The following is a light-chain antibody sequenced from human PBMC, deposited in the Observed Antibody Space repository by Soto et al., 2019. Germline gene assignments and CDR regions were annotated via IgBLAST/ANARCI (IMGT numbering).Light chain of an antibody. J-gene: IGKJ1*01. Sequence: EIVMTQSPATLSESPGERATLSCRASQSVSSNLAWYQQKPGQAPRLLIYGASTRATGIPARFSGSGSGTEFTLTISSLQSEDFAVYYCQQYNNWPGTLRQGTKVDIK. CDR3: QQYNNWPGT. CDR2: GAS. V-gene: IGKV3-15*01. CDR1: QSVSSN.